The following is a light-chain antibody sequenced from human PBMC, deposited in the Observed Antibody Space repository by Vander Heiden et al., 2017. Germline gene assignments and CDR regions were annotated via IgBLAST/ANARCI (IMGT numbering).Light chain of an antibody. J-gene: IGKJ4*01. V-gene: IGKV1-39*01. CDR2: AAS. CDR3: QQSDDTPFT. Sequence: DIQMTQSPSSLSASVGDRVTITCRASQSVSTYLNWYQQKPGKAPKVLIYAASSLQSRVPSKFSGSGSGTEFTLTIIILQPEDFATYYCQQSDDTPFTFGGGTKVEIK. CDR1: QSVSTY.